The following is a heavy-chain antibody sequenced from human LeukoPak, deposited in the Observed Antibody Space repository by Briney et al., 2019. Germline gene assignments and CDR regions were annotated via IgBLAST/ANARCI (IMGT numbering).Heavy chain of an antibody. V-gene: IGHV4-59*01. Sequence: SETLSLACTVSGGSISSYYWSWIRQPPGKGLEWIGYIYYSGSTNYNPSLKSRVTISVDTSKNQFSLKLSSVTAADTAVYYCARDDNSAFDIWGQGTMVTVSS. J-gene: IGHJ3*02. CDR2: IYYSGST. CDR3: ARDDNSAFDI. CDR1: GGSISSYY. D-gene: IGHD1-1*01.